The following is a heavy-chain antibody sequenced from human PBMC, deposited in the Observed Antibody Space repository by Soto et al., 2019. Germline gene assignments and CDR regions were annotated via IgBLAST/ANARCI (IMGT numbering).Heavy chain of an antibody. CDR3: AIAEEEVTFRGPLSAAFDY. D-gene: IGHD5-18*01. CDR2: ISSTGGYI. CDR1: GFSLNDYI. V-gene: IGHV3-21*01. J-gene: IGHJ4*02. Sequence: EVQLVESGGGLVNPGGSLRVSCAASGFSLNDYIMNWVRQAPGKGLEWVSSISSTGGYIYYADSVKGRFTMSRDNAKKSLDLQMNSMRVEDTAIYYCAIAEEEVTFRGPLSAAFDYWGQGPLVTVSS.